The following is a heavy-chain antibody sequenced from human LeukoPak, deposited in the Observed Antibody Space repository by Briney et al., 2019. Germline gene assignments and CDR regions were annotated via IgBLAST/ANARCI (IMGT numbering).Heavy chain of an antibody. CDR2: ISSSSSYI. V-gene: IGHV3-21*01. Sequence: GGSLRLSCAASGFTFSSYSMNWVRQAPGKGLEWVSSISSSSSYIYYADSVKGRFTISRDKAKNSLYLQMNSLRAEDTAVYYCARGVVVPAAPLDCWGQGTLVTVSS. D-gene: IGHD2-2*01. CDR1: GFTFSSYS. J-gene: IGHJ4*02. CDR3: ARGVVVPAAPLDC.